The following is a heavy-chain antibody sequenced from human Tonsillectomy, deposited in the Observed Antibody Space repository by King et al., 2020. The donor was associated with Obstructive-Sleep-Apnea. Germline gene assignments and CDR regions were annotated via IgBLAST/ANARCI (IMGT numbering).Heavy chain of an antibody. D-gene: IGHD3-22*01. J-gene: IGHJ2*01. Sequence: VQLVESGGGLVQPGGSLRLSCAASGFTFSSYWMSWVRQAPGKGLEWVANIKQDGSDKYYVDSVKGRFTISRDNAKNSLYLQMNSLRTEDTAVYYCARETYYYDSSGYYHPQENFDLWGRGTLVTVSS. CDR2: IKQDGSDK. V-gene: IGHV3-7*03. CDR1: GFTFSSYW. CDR3: ARETYYYDSSGYYHPQENFDL.